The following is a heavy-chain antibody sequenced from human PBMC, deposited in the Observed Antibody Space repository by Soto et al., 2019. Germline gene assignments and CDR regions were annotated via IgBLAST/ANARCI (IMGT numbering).Heavy chain of an antibody. CDR3: XRSVDP. CDR1: GGSISSGGYY. CDR2: IFYSGTT. Sequence: QVQLQESGPGLVXPSQTLSLTCTVSGGSISSGGYYWSWIRQHPGKGLEWIGYIFYSGTTYYNPSLKSRVTISVDTSKNQFSLKLSSVXXAXTXXXXXXRSVDPWGQGTLVTVSS. V-gene: IGHV4-31*03. J-gene: IGHJ5*02.